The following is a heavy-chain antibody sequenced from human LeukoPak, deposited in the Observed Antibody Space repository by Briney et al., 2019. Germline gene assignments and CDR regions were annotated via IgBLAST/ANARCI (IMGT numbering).Heavy chain of an antibody. CDR1: GGSLSGYY. Sequence: SETLSLTCAVYGGSLSGYYWSWIRQPPGKGLEWIGEINHSGGTNYNPSLKTRVTISVDTSKNQFPLKLSSVTAADTAIYYCARGSRWTRKYYFDFWGQGTLVTVSS. V-gene: IGHV4-34*01. CDR2: INHSGGT. D-gene: IGHD5-24*01. J-gene: IGHJ4*02. CDR3: ARGSRWTRKYYFDF.